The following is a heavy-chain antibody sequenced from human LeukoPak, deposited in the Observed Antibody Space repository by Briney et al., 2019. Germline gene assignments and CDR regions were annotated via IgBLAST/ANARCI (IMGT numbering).Heavy chain of an antibody. CDR1: GGSISSGGYY. CDR3: ATRGD. J-gene: IGHJ4*02. D-gene: IGHD3-16*01. V-gene: IGHV4-39*07. Sequence: PSETLSLTWTVSGGSISSGGYYWSWIRQPPGKGLEWIGEINHSGSTNYNPSLKSRVTISVDTSKNQFSLKLTSVTAADTAVYYCATRGDWGPGTLVTVSS. CDR2: INHSGST.